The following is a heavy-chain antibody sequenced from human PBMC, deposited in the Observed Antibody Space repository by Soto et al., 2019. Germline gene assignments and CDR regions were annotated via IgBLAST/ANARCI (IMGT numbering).Heavy chain of an antibody. J-gene: IGHJ2*01. Sequence: QVQLVQSGAEVKKPGASVKVSCKASGYTFTSYGISWGRQAPGQGLEWMGWISAYNGNTNYAQKLQGRVTMTTDTPTSKAYMELRSLRSDDTAVYYCARGPPSSRSAWSFDLWGRGTLVTVSS. D-gene: IGHD6-6*01. CDR1: GYTFTSYG. CDR2: ISAYNGNT. CDR3: ARGPPSSRSAWSFDL. V-gene: IGHV1-18*01.